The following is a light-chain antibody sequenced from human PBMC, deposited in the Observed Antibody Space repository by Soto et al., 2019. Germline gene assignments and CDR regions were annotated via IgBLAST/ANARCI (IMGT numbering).Light chain of an antibody. CDR2: LNSDGSH. CDR1: SGHSSHA. CDR3: QTWGTKV. V-gene: IGLV4-69*01. Sequence: QPVLTQSPSASASLGASVKLTCTLSSGHSSHAIAWHQQQPEKGPRYLMKLNSDGSHSKGDGIPDRFSGSSSGAERYLIISSLQSEDEADYYCQTWGTKVFGGGTKLTVL. J-gene: IGLJ3*02.